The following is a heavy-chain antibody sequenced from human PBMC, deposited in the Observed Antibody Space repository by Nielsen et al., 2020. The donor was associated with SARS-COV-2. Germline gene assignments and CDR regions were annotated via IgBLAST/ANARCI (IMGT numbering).Heavy chain of an antibody. CDR3: ARHFLGAVRPFIPAYMDV. CDR2: INHSGST. CDR1: GGSFSGYY. J-gene: IGHJ6*03. Sequence: SETLSLTCAVYGGSFSGYYWSWIRQPPGKGLEWIGEINHSGSTYYNPSLKSRVTISVDTSKNQFSLKLSSVTAADTAVYYCARHFLGAVRPFIPAYMDVWGKGTTVTVSS. V-gene: IGHV4-34*01. D-gene: IGHD3-16*01.